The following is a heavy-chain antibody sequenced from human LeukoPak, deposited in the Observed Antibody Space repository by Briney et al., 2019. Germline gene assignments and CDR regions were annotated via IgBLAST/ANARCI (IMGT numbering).Heavy chain of an antibody. Sequence: GRSLRLSCAGSGFTFNTYGMHWVRQAPAKGLEWVALISFDGSNKYYADSVKGRFTISRDNSKNTLYLQMSSLRPEDTAVFYCARQYYDSDGFSLFDYWGQGTLVTVSS. J-gene: IGHJ4*02. CDR3: ARQYYDSDGFSLFDY. V-gene: IGHV3-30-3*01. CDR1: GFTFNTYG. D-gene: IGHD3-22*01. CDR2: ISFDGSNK.